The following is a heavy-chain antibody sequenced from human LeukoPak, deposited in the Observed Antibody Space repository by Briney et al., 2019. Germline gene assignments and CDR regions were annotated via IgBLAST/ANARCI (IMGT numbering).Heavy chain of an antibody. D-gene: IGHD3-3*01. Sequence: GASVKVSCKASGGTFSSYAISWVPQAPGQGLEWMGGIIPIFGTANYAQKFQGRVTITADESTSTAYMELSSLRSDDTAVYYCASLPPPFWSGYPYYYYYMYVWGKGTTVTVSS. V-gene: IGHV1-69*13. J-gene: IGHJ6*03. CDR3: ASLPPPFWSGYPYYYYYMYV. CDR2: IIPIFGTA. CDR1: GGTFSSYA.